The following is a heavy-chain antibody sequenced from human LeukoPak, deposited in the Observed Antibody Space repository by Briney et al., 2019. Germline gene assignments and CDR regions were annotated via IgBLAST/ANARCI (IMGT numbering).Heavy chain of an antibody. V-gene: IGHV3-30*02. Sequence: QAGGSLRLSCAASGFTFNNFGMHWARQAPGKGLEWVAFIRYDGTKFYADSVKGRFTISRDNSKNTLYLQMNSLRAEDTAVYYCAKDNWRDPSSTYWDYWGQETLVTVSS. J-gene: IGHJ4*02. D-gene: IGHD1-20*01. CDR2: IRYDGTK. CDR1: GFTFNNFG. CDR3: AKDNWRDPSSTYWDY.